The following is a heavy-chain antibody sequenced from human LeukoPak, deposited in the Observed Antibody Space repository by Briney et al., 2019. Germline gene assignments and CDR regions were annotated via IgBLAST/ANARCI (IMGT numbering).Heavy chain of an antibody. Sequence: SETLSLTCSVSGGSMRSDSSFRCWIRQPAGKGLEWIGRIYATGNINYNPSLERRDTISVDTSKNQFSLELTSVTAADTAVYYCARELGSDYGGYCPWGQGTLVTVS. D-gene: IGHD4-23*01. CDR3: ARELGSDYGGYCP. CDR2: IYATGNI. J-gene: IGHJ5*02. V-gene: IGHV4-61*02. CDR1: GGSMRSDSSF.